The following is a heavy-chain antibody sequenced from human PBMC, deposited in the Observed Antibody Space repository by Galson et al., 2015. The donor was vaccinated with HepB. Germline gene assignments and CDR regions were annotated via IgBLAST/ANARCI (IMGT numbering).Heavy chain of an antibody. D-gene: IGHD6-13*01. CDR1: GFAFSSYS. Sequence: SLRLSCAASGFAFSSYSMDWVRQAPGKGLERVSAISMSGDSPHHADSVKGRFTISRDNSKNTLYLQMNSLRVDDTAVYYCAKELPYSSLDYWWQGTLVTVSS. V-gene: IGHV3-23*01. CDR3: AKELPYSSLDY. CDR2: ISMSGDSP. J-gene: IGHJ4*02.